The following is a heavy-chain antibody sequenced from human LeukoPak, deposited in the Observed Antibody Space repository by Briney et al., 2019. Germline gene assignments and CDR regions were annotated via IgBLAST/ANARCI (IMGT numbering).Heavy chain of an antibody. CDR2: IYYSGST. D-gene: IGHD5-18*01. J-gene: IGHJ4*02. Sequence: PSQTLSLTCTVSGGSISSGGYYWSWIRQHPGKGLEWIGYIYYSGSTYYNPSLKSRVTISVDTSKNQFSLKLSSVTAADTAVYYGARIELWLSKIFDYGAREPLATVPS. V-gene: IGHV4-31*03. CDR1: GGSISSGGYY. CDR3: ARIELWLSKIFDY.